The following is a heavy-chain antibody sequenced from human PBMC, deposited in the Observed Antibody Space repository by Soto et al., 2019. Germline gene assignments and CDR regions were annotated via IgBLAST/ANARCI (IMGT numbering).Heavy chain of an antibody. V-gene: IGHV4-39*01. CDR3: ARHPTGYPNWFDS. CDR1: GASINSSPYN. J-gene: IGHJ5*01. CDR2: ISYSATT. D-gene: IGHD3-9*01. Sequence: NPSETLSLTCTVSGASINSSPYNWGWIRQPPKKGLEWIGTISYSATTYHNPSLQSRLIMSIDTSKNQFSLKLTSVTAADTAVYYCARHPTGYPNWFDSWGQGTLVTVSS.